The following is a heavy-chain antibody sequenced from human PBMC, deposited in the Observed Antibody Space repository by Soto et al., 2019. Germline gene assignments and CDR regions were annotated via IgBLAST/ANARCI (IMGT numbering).Heavy chain of an antibody. J-gene: IGHJ5*02. D-gene: IGHD3-22*01. Sequence: PGGSLRLSCVVSGFSFSSVWMTWVRQAPGKGLECVANIKYDGSEEYYVDSVKGRFTISRDNAKNSLYLQMNSLRDEDSAVYYCARESGYLNWFDPWGQGTLVTVSS. CDR1: GFSFSSVW. CDR3: ARESGYLNWFDP. CDR2: IKYDGSEE. V-gene: IGHV3-7*01.